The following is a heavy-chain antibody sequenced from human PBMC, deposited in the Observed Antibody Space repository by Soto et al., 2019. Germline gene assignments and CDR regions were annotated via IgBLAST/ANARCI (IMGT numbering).Heavy chain of an antibody. CDR1: GDTLSNFD. CDR2: MYPNNGQT. CDR3: ATMPRGLLHWFDP. J-gene: IGHJ5*02. Sequence: QVQLVQSGAEVKRPGASVKVSCKASGDTLSNFDLNWVRQATGQGIEWMGWMYPNNGQTAYARTFQGRVTMTWNTSISTAYMELSSLTSEDTAVYYCATMPRGLLHWFDPWGQGTLVTVSS. V-gene: IGHV1-8*01. D-gene: IGHD2-21*01.